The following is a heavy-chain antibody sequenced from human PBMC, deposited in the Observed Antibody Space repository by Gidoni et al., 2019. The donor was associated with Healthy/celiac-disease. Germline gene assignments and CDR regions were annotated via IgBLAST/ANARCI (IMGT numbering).Heavy chain of an antibody. Sequence: QVQLVESGGGVVQPGRSLRLSCAASGFTFSSYAMHWVRQAPGKGLEWVAVISYDGSNKYYADSVKGRFTISRDNSKNTLYLQMNSLRAEDTAVYYCARTPVGKVRGVIIGHHPFDYWGQGTLVTVSS. CDR2: ISYDGSNK. V-gene: IGHV3-30*04. CDR1: GFTFSSYA. J-gene: IGHJ4*02. D-gene: IGHD3-10*01. CDR3: ARTPVGKVRGVIIGHHPFDY.